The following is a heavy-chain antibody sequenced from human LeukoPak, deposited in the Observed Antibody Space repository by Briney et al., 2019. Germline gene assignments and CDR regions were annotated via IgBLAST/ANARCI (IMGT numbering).Heavy chain of an antibody. CDR3: ARDFFLGELSPFDY. CDR1: GFTFSSYS. Sequence: PGGSLRLACAASGFTFSSYSMNWVRQAPGKGLEWVSSISSSSSYIYYADSVKGRFTISRDNAKDSLYLQMNSLRAEDTAVYYCARDFFLGELSPFDYWGQGTLVTVSS. CDR2: ISSSSSYI. J-gene: IGHJ4*02. D-gene: IGHD3-10*01. V-gene: IGHV3-21*01.